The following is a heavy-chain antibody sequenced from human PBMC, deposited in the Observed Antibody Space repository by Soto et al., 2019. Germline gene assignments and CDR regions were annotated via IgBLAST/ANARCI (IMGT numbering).Heavy chain of an antibody. Sequence: EVQLVESGGGLVQPGGSRRLSGEASGFTLRGYGMHGVAQAPGKGWLWVSRINSDGSSTSYADSGKGRFTISRDNAKNTLYLQMNSLRAEDTAVYYCVRTSLVVAAATREDYWGQGTLVTVSS. D-gene: IGHD2-15*01. J-gene: IGHJ4*02. V-gene: IGHV3-74*01. CDR2: INSDGSST. CDR1: GFTLRGYG. CDR3: VRTSLVVAAATREDY.